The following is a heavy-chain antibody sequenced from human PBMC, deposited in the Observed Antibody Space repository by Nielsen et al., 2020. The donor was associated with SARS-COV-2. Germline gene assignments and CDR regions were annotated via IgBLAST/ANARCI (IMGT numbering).Heavy chain of an antibody. V-gene: IGHV4-61*01. CDR1: GGSVSSGSHY. J-gene: IGHJ5*02. CDR2: IFYRGNT. D-gene: IGHD3-3*01. Sequence: SETLSLTCIVSGGSVSSGSHYWSWIRQPPGKGLEWIEYIFYRGNTNYNPSLKSRVTMSMDTSKNQFSLRLYSVTAADTAVYYCASGRGDFWSGSQQLHPWGQGTLVTVSS. CDR3: ASGRGDFWSGSQQLHP.